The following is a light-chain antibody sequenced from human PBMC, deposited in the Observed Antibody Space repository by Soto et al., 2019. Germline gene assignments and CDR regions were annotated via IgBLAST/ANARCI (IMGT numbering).Light chain of an antibody. CDR2: GAS. CDR1: QSVNSNY. Sequence: EIVLTQSPGTLSLSPGERATLSCRASQSVNSNYLAWYQQKPGQAPRLLIYGASSRATGIPDRFSGSGSRTDFTLTINRLEPEDFAVYYCQQYGSPWTFGQGTKVEIK. V-gene: IGKV3-20*01. CDR3: QQYGSPWT. J-gene: IGKJ1*01.